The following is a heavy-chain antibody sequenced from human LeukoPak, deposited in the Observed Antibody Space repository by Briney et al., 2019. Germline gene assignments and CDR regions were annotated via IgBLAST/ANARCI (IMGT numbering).Heavy chain of an antibody. J-gene: IGHJ4*02. V-gene: IGHV4-39*01. CDR1: GGSISSSSYY. CDR2: IYYSGST. CDR3: ARVVGYSSSLHFDY. D-gene: IGHD6-6*01. Sequence: PSETLSLTCTVSGGSISSSSYYWGWIRQPPGKGLEWIGSIYYSGSTYYNPSLKSRVTISVDTSKNQFSLKLSSVTAADTAVYYCARVVGYSSSLHFDYWGQGTLVTVSS.